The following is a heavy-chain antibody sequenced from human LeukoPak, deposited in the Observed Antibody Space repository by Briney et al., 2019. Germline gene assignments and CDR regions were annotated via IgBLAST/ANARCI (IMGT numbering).Heavy chain of an antibody. CDR2: ISDDGTIE. CDR1: GFTFSNYW. J-gene: IGHJ1*01. V-gene: IGHV3-74*01. CDR3: VSYLVVTKYFQH. Sequence: GGSLRLSCAASGFTFSNYWMHWVRQTPGEGLVWVSRISDDGTIENYADSVEGRFTISRDNARNTLNLQMNSLRAEDTAMYYCVSYLVVTKYFQHWGQGSLVTVSS. D-gene: IGHD4-23*01.